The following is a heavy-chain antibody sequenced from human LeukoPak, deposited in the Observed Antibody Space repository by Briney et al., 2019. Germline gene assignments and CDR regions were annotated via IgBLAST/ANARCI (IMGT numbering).Heavy chain of an antibody. CDR2: INHSGST. D-gene: IGHD3-16*01. CDR1: GGSFSGYY. CDR3: ARGRVVRGGVWFDP. J-gene: IGHJ5*02. V-gene: IGHV4-34*01. Sequence: SETLSLTCAVYGGSFSGYYWSWIRQPPGKGLEWIGEINHSGSTNYNPSLKSRVTISVDTSKNQFSLKLSSVTAADTAMYYCARGRVVRGGVWFDPWGQGTLVTVSS.